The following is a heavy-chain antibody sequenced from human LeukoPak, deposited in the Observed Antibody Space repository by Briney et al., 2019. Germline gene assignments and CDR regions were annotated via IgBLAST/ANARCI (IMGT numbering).Heavy chain of an antibody. D-gene: IGHD5-12*01. CDR3: ARRDVDYYYYYYYMDV. CDR1: GGSISSSSYY. Sequence: SETLSLTCTVSGGSISSSSYYWGWIRQPPGKGLEWIGSIYYSGSTYYNPSLKSRVTISVDKSKNQFSLKLSSVTAADTAVYYCARRDVDYYYYYYYMDVWGKGTTVTVSS. V-gene: IGHV4-39*07. CDR2: IYYSGST. J-gene: IGHJ6*03.